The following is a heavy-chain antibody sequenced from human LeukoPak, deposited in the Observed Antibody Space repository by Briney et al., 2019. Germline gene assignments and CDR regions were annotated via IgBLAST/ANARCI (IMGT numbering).Heavy chain of an antibody. CDR1: GFTFSSYG. CDR2: ISYDGSNK. Sequence: GGSLRLSCAASGFTFSSYGMHWVRQAPGKGLEWVAVISYDGSNKYYADSVKGRFTISRDNSKNTLYLQTNSLRAEDTAVYYCAKARDGDPDYWGQGTLVTVSS. V-gene: IGHV3-30*18. J-gene: IGHJ4*02. CDR3: AKARDGDPDY. D-gene: IGHD4-17*01.